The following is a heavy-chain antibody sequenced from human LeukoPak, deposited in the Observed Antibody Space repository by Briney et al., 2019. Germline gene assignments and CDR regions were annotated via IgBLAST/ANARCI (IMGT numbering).Heavy chain of an antibody. CDR3: AKSLWFGETYYYYGMDV. CDR1: GFTFSSYG. J-gene: IGHJ6*02. CDR2: ISYDGSNK. V-gene: IGHV3-30*18. D-gene: IGHD3-10*01. Sequence: GGSLRLSCAASGFTFSSYGMHWVRQAPGKGLEWVAVISYDGSNKYYADSVKGRFTISRDKSKNALYLQMNSLRAEDTAVYYCAKSLWFGETYYYYGMDVWGQGTTVTVSS.